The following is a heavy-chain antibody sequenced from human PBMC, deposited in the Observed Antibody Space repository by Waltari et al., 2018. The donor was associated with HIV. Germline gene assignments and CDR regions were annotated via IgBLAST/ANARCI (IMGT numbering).Heavy chain of an antibody. CDR1: GFTFISYA. V-gene: IGHV3-23*01. J-gene: IGHJ4*02. CDR2: ISASGGST. Sequence: EVQLLESGGGFVQPGGSLRLSCTASGFTFISYAMRWVRQAPGKGLEWVSTISASGGSTYYADSVKGRFTISRDNSKNILYLQMNSLRAEDTAVYYCTEMPGEYWGQGTLVTVSS. CDR3: TEMPGEY. D-gene: IGHD2-2*01.